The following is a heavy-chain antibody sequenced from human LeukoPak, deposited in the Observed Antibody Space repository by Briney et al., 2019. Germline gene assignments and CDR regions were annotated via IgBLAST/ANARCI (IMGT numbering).Heavy chain of an antibody. D-gene: IGHD2-21*02. CDR3: ARDRKLLWYFDL. CDR2: IYSGGST. V-gene: IGHV3-66*01. Sequence: GGSLRLSCATSGFSLSNNWMSWVRQAPGKGLEWVSVIYSGGSTYYADSVKGRFTISRDNPKNTLYLQMNSLRAEDTAVYYCARDRKLLWYFDLWGRGTLVTVSS. CDR1: GFSLSNNW. J-gene: IGHJ2*01.